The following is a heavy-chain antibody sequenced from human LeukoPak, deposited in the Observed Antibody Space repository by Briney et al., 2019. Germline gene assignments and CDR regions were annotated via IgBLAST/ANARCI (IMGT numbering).Heavy chain of an antibody. CDR3: ARHLKVPAAIGGMDV. D-gene: IGHD2-2*01. CDR1: GGSLSNYY. CDR2: IHYSGST. J-gene: IGHJ6*02. V-gene: IGHV4-59*08. Sequence: SETLSLTCTVSGGSLSNYYWSWIRQPPGKGLELIAYIHYSGSTYSNPAIRSRVTISADTSKNQFSLKLSSVTAADTAVYYCARHLKVPAAIGGMDVWGQGTTVTVSS.